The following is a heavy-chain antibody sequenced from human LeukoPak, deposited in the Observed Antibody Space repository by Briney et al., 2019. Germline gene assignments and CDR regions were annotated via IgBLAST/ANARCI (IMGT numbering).Heavy chain of an antibody. CDR3: ARDPYKAAAGTLGLRFWDY. Sequence: ASVKVSCKASGYTFTSYGISWVRQAPGQGLEWMGWISAYNGNTNYAQKLQGRVTMTTDTSTSTAYMEPRSLRSDDTAVYYCARDPYKAAAGTLGLRFWDYWGQGTLVTVSS. V-gene: IGHV1-18*01. CDR2: ISAYNGNT. J-gene: IGHJ4*02. CDR1: GYTFTSYG. D-gene: IGHD6-13*01.